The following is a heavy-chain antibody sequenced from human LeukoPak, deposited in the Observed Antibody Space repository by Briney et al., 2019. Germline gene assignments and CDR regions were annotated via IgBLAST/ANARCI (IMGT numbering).Heavy chain of an antibody. J-gene: IGHJ4*02. V-gene: IGHV3-48*04. CDR1: GFTFSSYS. D-gene: IGHD3-22*01. CDR3: AKDRGITMIVVVITYFDY. Sequence: PGGSLRLSCAASGFTFSSYSMNWVRQAPGKGLEWVSYISSSSSTIYYADSVKGRFTISRDNAKNTLYLQMNSLRAEDTAVYYCAKDRGITMIVVVITYFDYWGQGTLVTVSS. CDR2: ISSSSSTI.